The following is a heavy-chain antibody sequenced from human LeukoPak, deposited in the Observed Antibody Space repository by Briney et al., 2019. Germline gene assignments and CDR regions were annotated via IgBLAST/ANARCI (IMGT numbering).Heavy chain of an antibody. J-gene: IGHJ5*02. CDR1: GFTFSSYG. CDR3: AKDKFTSWGYNWFDP. CDR2: ISGSGGST. V-gene: IGHV3-23*01. Sequence: GGTLRLSCAASGFTFSSYGMSWVRQAPGKGLEWVSAISGSGGSTYYADSVKGRFTISRDNSKNTLYLQMNSLRAEDTAVYYCAKDKFTSWGYNWFDPWGQGTLVTVSS. D-gene: IGHD2-2*01.